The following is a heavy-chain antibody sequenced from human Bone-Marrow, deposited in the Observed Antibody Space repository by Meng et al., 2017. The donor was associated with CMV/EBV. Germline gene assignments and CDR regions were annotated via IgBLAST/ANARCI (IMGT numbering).Heavy chain of an antibody. Sequence: ASVKVSCKASGYTFTGYYMHWVRQAPGQGLEWMGWINPNSGGTNYAQKFQGRVTMTRDTSISTAYMERSRLRSDDTAVYYCARGGIAAAGPSSYWGQGTLVTVSS. CDR2: INPNSGGT. CDR3: ARGGIAAAGPSSY. J-gene: IGHJ4*02. CDR1: GYTFTGYY. V-gene: IGHV1-2*02. D-gene: IGHD6-13*01.